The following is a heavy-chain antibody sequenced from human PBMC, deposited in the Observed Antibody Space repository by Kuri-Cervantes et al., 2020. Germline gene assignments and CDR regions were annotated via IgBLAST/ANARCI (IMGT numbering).Heavy chain of an antibody. CDR2: IYHSGST. Sequence: SETLSLTCAVSGGSISSGGYSWSWIRQPPGKGLEWIGYIYHSGSTNYNPSLKSRVTISVDTSKNQFSLKLSSVTAADTAVYYCARQRGSPSFDYWGQGTLVTVSS. D-gene: IGHD1-1*01. V-gene: IGHV4-30-2*01. CDR3: ARQRGSPSFDY. CDR1: GGSISSGGYS. J-gene: IGHJ4*02.